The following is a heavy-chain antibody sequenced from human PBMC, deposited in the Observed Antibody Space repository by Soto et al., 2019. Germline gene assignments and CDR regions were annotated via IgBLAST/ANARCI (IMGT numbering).Heavy chain of an antibody. J-gene: IGHJ4*02. CDR2: IYWDDDK. CDR1: GFSLTTSGVG. CDR3: AHRVLRTVFGLVTTTAIYFDF. Sequence: QITLNESGPTVVRPTETLTLTCIFSGFSLTTSGVGVGWIRQSPGKAPEWLALIYWDDDKRYSASLKSRLTITKDTSKNQVVLTVADLDPTDTATYSCAHRVLRTVFGLVTTTAIYFDFWGQGTPVAVSS. D-gene: IGHD3-3*01. V-gene: IGHV2-5*02.